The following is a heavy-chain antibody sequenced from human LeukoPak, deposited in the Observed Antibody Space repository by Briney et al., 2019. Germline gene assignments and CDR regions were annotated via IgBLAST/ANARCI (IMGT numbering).Heavy chain of an antibody. J-gene: IGHJ4*02. D-gene: IGHD3-16*02. V-gene: IGHV4-34*01. CDR3: GRSRYDYVWGSYRPQFGY. Sequence: SETLSLTCAVYGGSFSGYYWSWIRQPPGKGLEWSGEINHSGSTNYNPSLKSRVTISVDTSKNQFSLKLSSLTAADTAGLYCGRSRYDYVWGSYRPQFGYWGKETLVTVPS. CDR1: GGSFSGYY. CDR2: INHSGST.